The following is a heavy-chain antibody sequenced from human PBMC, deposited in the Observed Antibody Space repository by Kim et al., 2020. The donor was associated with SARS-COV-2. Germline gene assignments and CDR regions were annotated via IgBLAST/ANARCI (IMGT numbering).Heavy chain of an antibody. CDR3: AKMRSHRKGIDAFDI. CDR2: IDPSDSYI. Sequence: GESLKISCQVSGYTFTNFWITWVRHMPGKGLQWMGRIDPSDSYINYNPSFQGHVTISVDKSISTAYLQWNSLKASDTAMYYCAKMRSHRKGIDAFDIWGQ. D-gene: IGHD3-10*01. V-gene: IGHV5-10-1*01. CDR1: GYTFTNFW. J-gene: IGHJ3*02.